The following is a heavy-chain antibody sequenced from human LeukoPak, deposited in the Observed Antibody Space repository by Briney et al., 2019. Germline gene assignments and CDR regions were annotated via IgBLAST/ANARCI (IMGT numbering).Heavy chain of an antibody. CDR2: VYQSGTT. D-gene: IGHD3-22*01. CDR1: GFSISSGHY. V-gene: IGHV4-38-2*02. Sequence: SETLSLTCTVSGFSISSGHYWGWVRPPPGAGLEWIGIVYQSGTTYYNPSLKSRVTISLDPSKNQFSLRLNSVTAADTAIYYCARAKRDYYDNSGYESYYNFMDVWGKGTTVTVSS. CDR3: ARAKRDYYDNSGYESYYNFMDV. J-gene: IGHJ6*03.